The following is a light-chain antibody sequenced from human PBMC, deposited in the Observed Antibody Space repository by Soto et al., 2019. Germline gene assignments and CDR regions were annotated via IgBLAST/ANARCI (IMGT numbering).Light chain of an antibody. CDR2: EVS. V-gene: IGLV2-8*01. CDR1: SSDVGGYNY. J-gene: IGLJ1*01. Sequence: QSALTQPPSASGSPGQSVTISCTGTSSDVGGYNYVSWYQQHPGKAPKLMIYEVSKRPSGVPDRFSGSKSGNTASLTVSGLQAEDEGDYYCSSYAGSNKVFGTGTKLTVL. CDR3: SSYAGSNKV.